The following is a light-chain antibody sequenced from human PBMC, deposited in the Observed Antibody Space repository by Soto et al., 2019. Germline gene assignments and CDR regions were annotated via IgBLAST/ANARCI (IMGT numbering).Light chain of an antibody. V-gene: IGKV1-13*02. CDR1: WGIAAG. CDR2: DAS. Sequence: IQLTQPQSSLSASMRDTVSTTCRASWGIAAGLSGYQQKPGAPPRLLIYDASILQRGVPSRFSGSGSGTHFILTISTLQPEDFATYYCQQFHSIFGQGTRLEIK. J-gene: IGKJ5*01. CDR3: QQFHSI.